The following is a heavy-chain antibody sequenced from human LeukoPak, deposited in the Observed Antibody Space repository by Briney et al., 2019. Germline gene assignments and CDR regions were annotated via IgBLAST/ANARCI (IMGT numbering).Heavy chain of an antibody. CDR2: INPNNGGT. D-gene: IGHD1-26*01. CDR1: GYTFTRYY. Sequence: ASVKVSCKASGYTFTRYYMHWVRQAPGQGLEWMGRINPNNGGTNCAQKLQRRVTMTGDTSISTAYMELSSLRSDDTAVYYCARESGSYHGNDYWGQGTLVTVSS. J-gene: IGHJ4*02. CDR3: ARESGSYHGNDY. V-gene: IGHV1-2*06.